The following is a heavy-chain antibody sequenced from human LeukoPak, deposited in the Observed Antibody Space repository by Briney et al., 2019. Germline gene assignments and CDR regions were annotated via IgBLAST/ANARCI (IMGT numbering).Heavy chain of an antibody. CDR2: FYYSGST. Sequence: SETLSLTCTVSGGSISSYYWSWIRQPPGKGLEWIGYFYYSGSTNYTPSLKSRVTISGDTSKNQFSLKLSSVTAADTAVYYCARGVYIAAAQYAYWGQGTLVTVSS. D-gene: IGHD6-13*01. CDR3: ARGVYIAAAQYAY. J-gene: IGHJ4*02. CDR1: GGSISSYY. V-gene: IGHV4-59*08.